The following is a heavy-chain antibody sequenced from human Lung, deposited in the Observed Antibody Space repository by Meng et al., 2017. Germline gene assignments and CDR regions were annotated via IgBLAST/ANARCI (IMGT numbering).Heavy chain of an antibody. J-gene: IGHJ4*02. CDR2: IKSNSDGGTT. V-gene: IGHV3-15*01. CDR1: GFSFTDAW. Sequence: EGQLVGSGGGLVKPGGSLRFSGVASGFSFTDAWMSWVRQAPGKGLEWVGRIKSNSDGGTTDYAAPVKGRFTISRDDSKNTLYLQMNSLITEDTAVYFCATGAAAADHWGQGTLVTVAS. D-gene: IGHD6-13*01. CDR3: ATGAAAADH.